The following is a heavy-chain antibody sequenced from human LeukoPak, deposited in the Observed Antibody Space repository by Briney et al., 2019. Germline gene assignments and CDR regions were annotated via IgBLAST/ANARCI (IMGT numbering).Heavy chain of an antibody. CDR2: INHSGST. CDR1: GGSYSGYY. D-gene: IGHD3-10*01. CDR3: ARGYYYGSGSYNPFDP. J-gene: IGHJ5*02. V-gene: IGHV4-34*01. Sequence: PSETLSLTCAVYGGSYSGYYWSWLRQPPGKGLEWIGEINHSGSTNYNPSLKSRVTISVDTSKNQFSLKLSSVTAADTAVYYCARGYYYGSGSYNPFDPWGQGTLVTVSS.